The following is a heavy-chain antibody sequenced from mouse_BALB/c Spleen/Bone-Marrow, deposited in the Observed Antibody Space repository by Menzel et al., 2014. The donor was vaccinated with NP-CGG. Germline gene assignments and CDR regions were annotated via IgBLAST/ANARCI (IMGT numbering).Heavy chain of an antibody. CDR2: IDPSDSKT. CDR3: ARTAY. J-gene: IGHJ3*01. Sequence: VHLVESGAELVKPGAPVKLPCKASGYTFTDYWMNWVKQRPGRGLEWIGRIDPSDSKTHYNQKFKDKATLTVDKSSTTAYIQLSNLTSEDSAVYYCARTAYWGQGTLVTVSA. CDR1: GYTFTDYW. V-gene: IGHV1-69*02.